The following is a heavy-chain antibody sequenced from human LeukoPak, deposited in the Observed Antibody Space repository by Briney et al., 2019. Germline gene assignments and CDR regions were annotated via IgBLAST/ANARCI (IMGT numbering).Heavy chain of an antibody. CDR2: IYSSNNS. J-gene: IGHJ5*02. Sequence: SETLSLTCTVSVASTRKCYSTWIRHSPRKGLEGIGNIYSSNNSNYNPSLQRRITISVDTSKNHFSLKLMSVTAADTTVYYCARDIGASSYYGAGTYNWFNPWGQGTLVTVSS. CDR1: VASTRKCY. D-gene: IGHD3-10*01. V-gene: IGHV4-59*01. CDR3: ARDIGASSYYGAGTYNWFNP.